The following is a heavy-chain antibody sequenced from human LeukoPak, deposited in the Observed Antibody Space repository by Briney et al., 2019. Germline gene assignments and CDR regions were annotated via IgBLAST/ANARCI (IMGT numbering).Heavy chain of an antibody. D-gene: IGHD6-6*01. CDR2: MSGCGTSR. CDR1: GLTLSTNS. Sequence: GGSLGLSCAASGLTLSTNSMNWARQPPGKGREWVSNMSGCGTSRSYAASVKGQFTISRDKSENTLYLHMSSLRADDTAVYFCAKELEIYSSSPGGDYWGQGTLVTVSS. V-gene: IGHV3-23*01. J-gene: IGHJ4*02. CDR3: AKELEIYSSSPGGDY.